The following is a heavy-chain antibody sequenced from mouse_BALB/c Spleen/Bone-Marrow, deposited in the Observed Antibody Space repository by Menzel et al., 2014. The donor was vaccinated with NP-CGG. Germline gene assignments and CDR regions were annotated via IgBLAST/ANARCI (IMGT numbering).Heavy chain of an antibody. J-gene: IGHJ4*01. CDR2: MWAGGST. CDR1: GFSLTSYG. V-gene: IGHV2-9*02. D-gene: IGHD1-1*01. Sequence: QVQLQQSGPGLVAPSQSLSISCTVSGFSLTSYGVHWVRQPPGKGLEWLGVMWAGGSTDYNSALMSRLSITKENSKSQLFLKMNSLQTDDTAMYFCARAPLYYGSSIYAMDYWGQGTSVTVSS. CDR3: ARAPLYYGSSIYAMDY.